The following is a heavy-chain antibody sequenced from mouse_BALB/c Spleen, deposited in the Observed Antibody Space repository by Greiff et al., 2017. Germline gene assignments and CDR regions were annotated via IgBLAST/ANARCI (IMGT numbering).Heavy chain of an antibody. CDR2: ISSGSSTI. J-gene: IGHJ4*01. CDR3: ARGYGNNYAMDY. D-gene: IGHD2-10*02. Sequence: EVQRVESGGGLVQPGGSRKLSCAASGFTFSSFGMHWVRQAPEKGLEWVAYISSGSSTIYYADTVKGRFTISRDNPKNTLFLQMTSLRSEDTAMYYCARGYGNNYAMDYWGQGTSVTVSS. CDR1: GFTFSSFG. V-gene: IGHV5-17*02.